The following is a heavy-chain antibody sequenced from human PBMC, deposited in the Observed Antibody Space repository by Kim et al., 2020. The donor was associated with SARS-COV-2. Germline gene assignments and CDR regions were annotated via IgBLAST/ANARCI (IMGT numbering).Heavy chain of an antibody. Sequence: SSNPSLKSRVTISVDTSKNQFSLKLSSVTAADTAVYYCARDLGRGNWFDPWGQGTLVTVSS. CDR3: ARDLGRGNWFDP. V-gene: IGHV4-31*02. D-gene: IGHD1-26*01. J-gene: IGHJ5*02.